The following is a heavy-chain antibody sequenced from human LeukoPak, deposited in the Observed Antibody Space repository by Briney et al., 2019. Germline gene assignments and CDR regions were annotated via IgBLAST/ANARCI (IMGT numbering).Heavy chain of an antibody. Sequence: SQTLSLTCTVSGGSISSGGYYWSSIRQHPGKGLEWIGYIYYSGSTYYNPSLKSRVTISVDTSKNQFSLKLSSVTAADTAVYYCARVYGSGTCVEAWGKGTTVTVSS. CDR1: GGSISSGGYY. V-gene: IGHV4-31*03. CDR2: IYYSGST. J-gene: IGHJ6*04. D-gene: IGHD3-10*01. CDR3: ARVYGSGTCVEA.